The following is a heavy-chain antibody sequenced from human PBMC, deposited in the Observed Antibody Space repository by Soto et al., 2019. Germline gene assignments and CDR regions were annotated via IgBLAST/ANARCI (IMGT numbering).Heavy chain of an antibody. D-gene: IGHD3-10*01. Sequence: QVQLVESGGGVVQPGRSLRLSCAASGFTFSSYGMHWVRQAPGKRLEWVAGIWYDGNIKYYADSVKGRFTISRDNSMNTLSLQMSSLRAEDTAVYYCASTPTMIRGMFDYWGQGTLVNVSP. CDR3: ASTPTMIRGMFDY. CDR1: GFTFSSYG. V-gene: IGHV3-33*01. J-gene: IGHJ4*02. CDR2: IWYDGNIK.